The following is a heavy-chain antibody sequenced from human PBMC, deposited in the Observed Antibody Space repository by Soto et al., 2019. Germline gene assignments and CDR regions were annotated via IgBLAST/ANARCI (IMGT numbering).Heavy chain of an antibody. CDR2: ISGPGDST. Sequence: DVQLLESGGGLVQPGGSLRLSCAASGFSFSNYADYAMSWVRQAPGKGLKWVSVISGPGDSTYYADSVKGHFTISRDNSNNTLYLQMNSLRAEDTAVYYCAKAQSAYSYGFYDYWGQGTLVTVSS. D-gene: IGHD5-18*01. J-gene: IGHJ4*02. V-gene: IGHV3-23*01. CDR1: GFSFSNYADYA. CDR3: AKAQSAYSYGFYDY.